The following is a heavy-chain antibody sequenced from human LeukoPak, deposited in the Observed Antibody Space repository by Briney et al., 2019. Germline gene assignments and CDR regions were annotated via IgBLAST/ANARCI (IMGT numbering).Heavy chain of an antibody. D-gene: IGHD6-13*01. Sequence: SETLSLTCTVSGASISTYYWSWIRQPPGKGLEWIGWIGNIYDSESTNYNPSLRSRVTISVDTSKNQFSLKLSSVIAADTAVYYCARGGASSLPFDFWGQGTLVTVS. J-gene: IGHJ4*02. V-gene: IGHV4-59*01. CDR1: GASISTYY. CDR3: ARGGASSLPFDF. CDR2: IYDSEST.